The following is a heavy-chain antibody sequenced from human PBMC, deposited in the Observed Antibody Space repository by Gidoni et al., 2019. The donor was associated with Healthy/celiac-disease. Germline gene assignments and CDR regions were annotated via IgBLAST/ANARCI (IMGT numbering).Heavy chain of an antibody. CDR2: ISPIRGIA. D-gene: IGHD3-10*01. Sequence: QVQLRQSGAEAKQPGASVTVSGKASEDNVSRSAISWVRQAPGQGLGWMGRISPIRGIANHAQKFQGRVTITADKSTSTAYMELSSLRSEYTAVYYCARGDYYGSGRHLGDWFDPWGQGTLVTVSS. J-gene: IGHJ5*02. CDR1: EDNVSRSA. CDR3: ARGDYYGSGRHLGDWFDP. V-gene: IGHV1-69*04.